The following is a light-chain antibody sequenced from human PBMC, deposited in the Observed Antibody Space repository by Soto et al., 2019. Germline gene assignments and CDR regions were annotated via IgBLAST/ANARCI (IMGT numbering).Light chain of an antibody. CDR1: QGISSW. Sequence: DIQMTQSPSTLSASVGDRVTITCRASQGISSWLAWYQQKPGKAPKVLISKASTLQSGVPSRFSGSRSATEFTLTVSSLQPDDFATYYCQQYHSYPYTFGQGTKLEIE. V-gene: IGKV1-5*03. CDR3: QQYHSYPYT. J-gene: IGKJ2*01. CDR2: KAS.